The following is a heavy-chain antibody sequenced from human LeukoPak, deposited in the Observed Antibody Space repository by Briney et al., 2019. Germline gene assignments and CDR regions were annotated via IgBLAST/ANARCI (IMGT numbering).Heavy chain of an antibody. CDR3: AKDRIVVVPAALDY. V-gene: IGHV3-30*02. CDR1: GFTFSSYG. Sequence: GGSLRLSCAASGFTFSSYGMHWVRQAPGKGLEWVAFIRYDGSNKYYADSVKGRFTISRDNSKNTLYLQMNSLRAENTAVYYCAKDRIVVVPAALDYWGQGTLVTVSS. CDR2: IRYDGSNK. D-gene: IGHD2-2*01. J-gene: IGHJ4*02.